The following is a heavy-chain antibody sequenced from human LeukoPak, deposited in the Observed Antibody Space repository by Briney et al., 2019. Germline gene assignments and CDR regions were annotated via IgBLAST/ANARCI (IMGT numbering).Heavy chain of an antibody. D-gene: IGHD6-6*01. Sequence: PGGSLRLSCAASGFTFSSYSMNWVRQAPGKGLEWVSSISSSSSYIYYADSVKGRFTISRDNSKNTLYLQMNSLRAEDTAVYYCARERQLGYFDYWGQGTLVTVSS. CDR3: ARERQLGYFDY. CDR1: GFTFSSYS. V-gene: IGHV3-21*01. CDR2: ISSSSSYI. J-gene: IGHJ4*02.